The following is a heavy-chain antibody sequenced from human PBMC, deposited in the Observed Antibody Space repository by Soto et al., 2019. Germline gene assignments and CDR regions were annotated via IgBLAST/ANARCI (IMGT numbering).Heavy chain of an antibody. D-gene: IGHD3-3*01. CDR1: GGSISSSSFF. J-gene: IGHJ4*02. CDR3: ARLYGGGYYSPDY. Sequence: SETLSLTCTVSGGSISSSSFFWGWIRQPPGRGLEWIGSIYYSGSTYYNPSLKSRVTMSADTSKNQFSLQLRSVTAADTAVYYCARLYGGGYYSPDYWGQGTLVTVSS. V-gene: IGHV4-39*01. CDR2: IYYSGST.